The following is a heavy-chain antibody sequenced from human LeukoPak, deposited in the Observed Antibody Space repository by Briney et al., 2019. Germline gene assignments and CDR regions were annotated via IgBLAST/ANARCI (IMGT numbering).Heavy chain of an antibody. D-gene: IGHD3-16*01. J-gene: IGHJ4*02. CDR2: INPNSGGT. V-gene: IGHV1-2*02. Sequence: ASVKVSCKASGYTFTGFYLHWVRQAPGQGLEWMGWINPNSGGTNYAQKFQGRVTMTGDTSISTAYMELSSLRSDDTAVYYCARDRGPEWWGSFDYWGQGSLVTVSS. CDR1: GYTFTGFY. CDR3: ARDRGPEWWGSFDY.